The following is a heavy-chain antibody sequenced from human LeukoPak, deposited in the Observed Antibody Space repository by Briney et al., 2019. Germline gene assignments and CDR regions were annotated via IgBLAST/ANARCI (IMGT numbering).Heavy chain of an antibody. D-gene: IGHD3-22*01. Sequence: GGSLTLSCAASGFTFSDYYMSWLRQAPGKGLEWVSYISSSGSTIYYADSVKGRFTISRDNAKNSLYLQMNSLRAEDTAVYYCASGGYYYVNFDYWGQGTLVTVSS. CDR1: GFTFSDYY. V-gene: IGHV3-11*01. CDR3: ASGGYYYVNFDY. CDR2: ISSSGSTI. J-gene: IGHJ4*02.